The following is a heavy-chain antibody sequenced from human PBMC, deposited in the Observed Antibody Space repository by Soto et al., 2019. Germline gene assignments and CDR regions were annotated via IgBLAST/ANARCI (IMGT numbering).Heavy chain of an antibody. CDR1: DGSISSSSYY. CDR3: ARRFVSYGDYGVDY. D-gene: IGHD4-17*01. V-gene: IGHV4-39*01. CDR2: IYYSGST. J-gene: IGHJ4*02. Sequence: SETLFLTCTVSDGSISSSSYYWGWIRQPPGKGLEWIGSIYYSGSTYYNPSLKSRVTISVDTSKNQFSLKLSSVTAADTAVYYCARRFVSYGDYGVDYWGQGTLVTVSS.